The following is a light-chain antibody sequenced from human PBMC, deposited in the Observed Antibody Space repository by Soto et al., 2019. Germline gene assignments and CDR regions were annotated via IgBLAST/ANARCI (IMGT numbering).Light chain of an antibody. CDR1: QTISRH. CDR2: DAS. J-gene: IGKJ5*01. Sequence: DIELTQTPSTLSASAGDGVTITCRASQTISRHLAWYQQQPGRAPKLLTYDASTLESGVPSRFSGSGSETEFTLTISRLQPDDFATYFCHSRAFGQGTRLEIK. CDR3: HSRA. V-gene: IGKV1-5*01.